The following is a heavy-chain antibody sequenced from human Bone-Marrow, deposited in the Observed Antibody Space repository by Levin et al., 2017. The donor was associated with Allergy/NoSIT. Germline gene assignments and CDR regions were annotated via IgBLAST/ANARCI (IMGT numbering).Heavy chain of an antibody. CDR2: INHSGST. D-gene: IGHD2-21*01. J-gene: IGHJ4*02. V-gene: IGHV4-34*01. CDR1: GGSFSGYY. CDR3: ARNRGIVYCGGDCPFDY. Sequence: SETLSLTCAVYGGSFSGYYWSWIRQPPGKGLEWIGEINHSGSTNYNPSLKSRVTISVDTSKNQFSLKLSSVTAADTAVYYCARNRGIVYCGGDCPFDYWGQGTLVTVSS.